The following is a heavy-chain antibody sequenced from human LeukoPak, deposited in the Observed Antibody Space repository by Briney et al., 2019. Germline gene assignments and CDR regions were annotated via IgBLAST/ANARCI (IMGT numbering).Heavy chain of an antibody. CDR2: IYYSGST. CDR3: ARHLNLRYLDWLHSGAFDI. V-gene: IGHV4-59*08. Sequence: PSETLSLTCTVSGGSISSYYWSWIRQPPGKGLEWIGYIYYSGSTNYNPSLKSRVTISVDTSKNQFSLKLSSVTAADTAVYYCARHLNLRYLDWLHSGAFDIWGQGTMVTVSS. J-gene: IGHJ3*02. CDR1: GGSISSYY. D-gene: IGHD3-9*01.